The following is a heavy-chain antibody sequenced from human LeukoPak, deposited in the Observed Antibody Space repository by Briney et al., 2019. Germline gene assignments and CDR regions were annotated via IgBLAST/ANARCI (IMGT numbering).Heavy chain of an antibody. CDR1: GFTFSNYA. V-gene: IGHV3-23*01. Sequence: GGSLRLSCAASGFTFSNYAMRWVRQAPGKGLEWVSGISGSGDSTYYADSVKGRFTISRDNSKNTLYLHMNSLRAEDTAVYYCVLYGDYESPDGFDIWGQGTMVTVSS. CDR3: VLYGDYESPDGFDI. J-gene: IGHJ3*02. D-gene: IGHD4-17*01. CDR2: ISGSGDST.